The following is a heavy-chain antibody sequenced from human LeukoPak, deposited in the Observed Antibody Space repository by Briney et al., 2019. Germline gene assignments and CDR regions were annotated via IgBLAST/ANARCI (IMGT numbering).Heavy chain of an antibody. CDR2: MNPNSGNA. Sequence: ASVKVSCKASGGTFSSYTINWVRQATGQGLEWMGWMNPNSGNAGYAQKFQGRVTMTRNTSISTAYMELTSLTSEDTALYYCARGHYDILTGYSFDYWGQGTLVTVSS. CDR1: GGTFSSYT. CDR3: ARGHYDILTGYSFDY. D-gene: IGHD3-9*01. V-gene: IGHV1-8*01. J-gene: IGHJ4*02.